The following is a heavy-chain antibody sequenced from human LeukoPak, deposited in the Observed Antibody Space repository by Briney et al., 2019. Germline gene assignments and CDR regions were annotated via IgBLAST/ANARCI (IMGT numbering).Heavy chain of an antibody. CDR1: GFTFSSYA. CDR3: ARCVDFWSSYYMNYYCYMDV. CDR2: FGPIYYSEST. D-gene: IGHD3-3*01. Sequence: GSLRLSCAASGFTFSSYAMNWVRQAPGKGLEWIGSFGPIYYSESTYYNPSLKSRVTISVDTSKKQFSLKLTSVTAADTAVYYCARCVDFWSSYYMNYYCYMDVWGKGTTVTVSS. V-gene: IGHV4-38-2*01. J-gene: IGHJ6*03.